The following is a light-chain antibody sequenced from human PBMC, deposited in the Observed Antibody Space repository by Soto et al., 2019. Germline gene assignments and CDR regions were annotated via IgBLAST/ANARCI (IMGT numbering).Light chain of an antibody. V-gene: IGLV2-8*01. CDR1: KNDIGVYDF. CDR2: EVV. CDR3: KSYAGSNTYV. Sequence: ALAQSPSASGSPGQSVTISCTGTKNDIGVYDFVSWYQHHPGKAPRLIIYEVVQRPSGVPDRFSGSKSGNTASLTVSGLQAADEADYFCKSYAGSNTYVFGSGTKVTVL. J-gene: IGLJ1*01.